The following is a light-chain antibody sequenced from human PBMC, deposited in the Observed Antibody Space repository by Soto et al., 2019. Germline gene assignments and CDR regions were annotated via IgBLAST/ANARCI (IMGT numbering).Light chain of an antibody. V-gene: IGKV1-39*01. CDR3: QQSYSTPRT. Sequence: DIEMTPSPSSVSASVGERVTITCRASQSISSYLNWYQQKPGKAPKLLIYAASSLQTGVPSRFSGSGSGTDFSLTISSLQPEDFSTYYCQQSYSTPRTFGQGTEVDIK. CDR2: AAS. CDR1: QSISSY. J-gene: IGKJ1*01.